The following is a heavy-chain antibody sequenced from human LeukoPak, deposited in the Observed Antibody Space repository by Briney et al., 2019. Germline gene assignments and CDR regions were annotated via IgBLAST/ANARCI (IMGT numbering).Heavy chain of an antibody. J-gene: IGHJ4*02. V-gene: IGHV3-7*01. CDR2: IKQDGSEK. D-gene: IGHD3-3*01. CDR1: GFILSSYW. CDR3: AREPFWSGYYSNLHFDY. Sequence: GGSLRLSCAASGFILSSYWMSWVRQAPGKGLQWVACIKQDGSEKYYVDSVKGRFTISRDNAKNSLYLQMNSLRAEDTAVYYCAREPFWSGYYSNLHFDYWGQGTLVTVSS.